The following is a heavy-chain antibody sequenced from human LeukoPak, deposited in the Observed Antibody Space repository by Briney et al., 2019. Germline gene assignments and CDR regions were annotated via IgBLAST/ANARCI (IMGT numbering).Heavy chain of an antibody. CDR2: ISSDGTNK. D-gene: IGHD2-8*01. CDR3: ARDRCQEFDP. J-gene: IGHJ5*02. Sequence: HPGGSLRLSCAASRFTFRNYAMHWVRQAPGKGLEWVAVISSDGTNKDYADSVKGRFSISRDNSKNTLYLQINRLRADDTAVYYCARDRCQEFDPWGQGTLVTVSS. CDR1: RFTFRNYA. V-gene: IGHV3-30*04.